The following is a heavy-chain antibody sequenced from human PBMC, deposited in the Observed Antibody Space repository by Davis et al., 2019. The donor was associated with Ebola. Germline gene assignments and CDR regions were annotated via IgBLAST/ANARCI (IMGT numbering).Heavy chain of an antibody. J-gene: IGHJ4*02. Sequence: SVKVSCTASGYTFTGSYMHWVRQAPGQGLEWMGGIVPIFGSPNYAQKFQDRLTITADTSTNTAYMYLYSLRSEDTAVYYCARETGAGRRDFDNWGQGTLVTVSS. CDR2: IVPIFGSP. D-gene: IGHD3-10*01. CDR3: ARETGAGRRDFDN. V-gene: IGHV1-69*06. CDR1: GYTFTGSY.